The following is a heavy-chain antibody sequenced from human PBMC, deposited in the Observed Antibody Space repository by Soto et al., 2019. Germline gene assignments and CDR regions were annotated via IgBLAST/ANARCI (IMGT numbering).Heavy chain of an antibody. V-gene: IGHV3-7*01. CDR3: ARGLYDILTGYYLGWALYYFDY. CDR1: GFTFSSYW. Sequence: GGSLRLSCAASGFTFSSYWMSWVRQAPGKGLEWVANIKQDGSEKYYVDSVKGRFTISRDNAKNSLYLQMNSLRAEDTAVYYCARGLYDILTGYYLGWALYYFDYWGQGTLVTVSS. J-gene: IGHJ4*02. CDR2: IKQDGSEK. D-gene: IGHD3-9*01.